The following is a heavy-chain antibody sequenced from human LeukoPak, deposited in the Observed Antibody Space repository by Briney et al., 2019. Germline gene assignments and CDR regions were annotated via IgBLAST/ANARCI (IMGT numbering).Heavy chain of an antibody. Sequence: KPSETLSLTCTVSGGSISSYYWSWIRQPPGKGLEWIGYIYYSGSTNYNPSLKSRVTISVDTSKNQFSVKLSSVTAADTAVYYCARTLGYCSSSSCYGGYYFDYWGQGTLVTVSS. D-gene: IGHD2-2*01. CDR3: ARTLGYCSSSSCYGGYYFDY. CDR1: GGSISSYY. CDR2: IYYSGST. V-gene: IGHV4-59*01. J-gene: IGHJ4*02.